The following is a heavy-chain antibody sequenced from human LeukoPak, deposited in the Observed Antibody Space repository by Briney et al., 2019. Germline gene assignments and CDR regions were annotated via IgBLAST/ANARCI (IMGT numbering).Heavy chain of an antibody. CDR3: AKDLGKRQPGY. CDR2: INWNGGST. J-gene: IGHJ4*02. Sequence: GGSRRLSCAASGFTFDDYGMSWVRQAPGKGLEWVSGINWNGGSTGYADSVKGRFTISRDNAKNSLYLQMNSLRAEDTAVYYCAKDLGKRQPGYWGQGTLVTVSS. D-gene: IGHD6-13*01. V-gene: IGHV3-20*04. CDR1: GFTFDDYG.